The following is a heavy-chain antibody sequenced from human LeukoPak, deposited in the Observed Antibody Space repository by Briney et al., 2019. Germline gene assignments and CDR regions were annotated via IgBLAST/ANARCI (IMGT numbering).Heavy chain of an antibody. D-gene: IGHD2-15*01. CDR1: GYSISNGYY. Sequence: SETLSLTCAVSGYSISNGYYWGWIRQPPGKGLEWIGSIYHSGSSYYNPSLRSRGSFSVDTSKNHFSLKLTSVTAVDTAVYYCARAGSGGRDYFDYWGQGTLVTVSS. CDR3: ARAGSGGRDYFDY. J-gene: IGHJ4*02. V-gene: IGHV4-38-2*01. CDR2: IYHSGSS.